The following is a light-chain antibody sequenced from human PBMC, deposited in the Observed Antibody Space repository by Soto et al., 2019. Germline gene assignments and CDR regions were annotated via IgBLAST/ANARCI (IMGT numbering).Light chain of an antibody. J-gene: IGKJ4*01. Sequence: DIQMTQSPSSVSASVGDRVTITCRASQALGAWLAWYQQKPGKAPNLLIYATSTLQTGVPSRFSGAGSGTEFTLTISSLQPDDFATHYCQQADIHQLTFGGGTRVE. CDR2: ATS. CDR3: QQADIHQLT. CDR1: QALGAW. V-gene: IGKV1-12*01.